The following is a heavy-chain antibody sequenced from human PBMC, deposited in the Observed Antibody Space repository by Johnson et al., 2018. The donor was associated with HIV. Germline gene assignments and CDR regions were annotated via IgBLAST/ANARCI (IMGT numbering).Heavy chain of an antibody. CDR2: TNWNGGST. CDR1: GFTFDDYG. D-gene: IGHD6-13*01. J-gene: IGHJ3*02. V-gene: IGHV3-20*04. CDR3: ARVPVAAAATGAFDI. Sequence: VQLVESGGGVVRPGGSLRLSCAASGFTFDDYGMSWVRQVPGKGLEWVSGTNWNGGSTGYADSVKGRFTISRDNAKNSLYLQMNSLRAEDTAVYYCARVPVAAAATGAFDIWGQGTMVTVSS.